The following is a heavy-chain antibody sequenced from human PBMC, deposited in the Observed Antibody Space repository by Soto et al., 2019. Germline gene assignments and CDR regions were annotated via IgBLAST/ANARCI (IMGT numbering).Heavy chain of an antibody. V-gene: IGHV1-3*01. Sequence: QVQLVQSGAEVKKPGASVKVSCKASGYTFTSYAMHWVRQAPGQRLEWMGWINAGNGNTKYSQKLQGRVTITRDTAESTAYMELSRLRSEGTAVYYRVRDMGVGLSDYWGQGPLVTVSS. CDR1: GYTFTSYA. D-gene: IGHD3-16*01. CDR2: INAGNGNT. J-gene: IGHJ4*02. CDR3: VRDMGVGLSDY.